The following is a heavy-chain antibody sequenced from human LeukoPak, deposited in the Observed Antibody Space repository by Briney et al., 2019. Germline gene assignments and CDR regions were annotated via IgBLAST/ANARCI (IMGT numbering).Heavy chain of an antibody. J-gene: IGHJ6*03. CDR3: ASDTYYDILTGYYMAYYMDV. CDR1: GYTFTSYD. V-gene: IGHV1-8*03. D-gene: IGHD3-9*01. Sequence: GASVKVSCKASGYTFTSYDINWVRQATGQGLEWMGWMNPNSGNTGYAQKFQGRVTITRNTSISTAYMELSSLRSEDTAVYYCASDTYYDILTGYYMAYYMDVWGKGTTVTVSS. CDR2: MNPNSGNT.